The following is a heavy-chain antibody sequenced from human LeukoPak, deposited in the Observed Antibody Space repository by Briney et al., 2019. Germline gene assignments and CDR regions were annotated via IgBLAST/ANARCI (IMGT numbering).Heavy chain of an antibody. D-gene: IGHD6-19*01. V-gene: IGHV3-33*01. CDR2: IWYDGSDK. J-gene: IGHJ4*02. Sequence: GRSLRLSCAASGFTFSTYGMHWVRQAPGKGLEWVAVIWYDGSDKYYADSVKGRYTISRDNSKNTLYLQMNSLRAEDTAVYYCVRDTAGAHPGDYWGQGTLVTVSS. CDR1: GFTFSTYG. CDR3: VRDTAGAHPGDY.